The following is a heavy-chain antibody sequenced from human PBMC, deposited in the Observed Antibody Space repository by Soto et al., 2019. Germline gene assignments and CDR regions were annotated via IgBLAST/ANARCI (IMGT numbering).Heavy chain of an antibody. J-gene: IGHJ4*02. Sequence: ASETLSLTCTVSGGSISSNYWSLIRQPPGKGLEWIVYVYNSGSTNYNPSLKSRVTISEDTSKSQFSLKVNSMTAADTAVYYCARYRREAVAGYTLDNWGQGILVTVSS. D-gene: IGHD6-13*01. CDR2: VYNSGST. CDR3: ARYRREAVAGYTLDN. V-gene: IGHV4-59*01. CDR1: GGSISSNY.